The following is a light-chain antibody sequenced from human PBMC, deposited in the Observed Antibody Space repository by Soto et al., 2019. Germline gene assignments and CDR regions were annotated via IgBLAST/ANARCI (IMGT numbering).Light chain of an antibody. CDR1: SSNIGNNY. V-gene: IGLV1-47*01. CDR2: RNN. Sequence: QSVLTQPPSASGTPGQWVTISCSGSSSNIGNNYVSWYQQLPGTAPKLLIYRNNQRPSGVPDRFSGSKSGTSASLAISGLLSEDEADYYCAAWDDSLSADVVFGGGTKVTVL. CDR3: AAWDDSLSADVV. J-gene: IGLJ2*01.